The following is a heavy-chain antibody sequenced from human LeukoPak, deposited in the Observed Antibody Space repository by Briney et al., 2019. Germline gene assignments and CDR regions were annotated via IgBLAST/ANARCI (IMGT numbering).Heavy chain of an antibody. V-gene: IGHV3-30*18. Sequence: PGRSLRLSCAASGFTFSSYGMHWVRQAPGKGLEWVAVISYDGSNKYYADSVKGRFTISRDNSKNTPYLQMNSLRAEDTAVYYCAKDAPDYLDYWGQGTLVTVSS. J-gene: IGHJ4*02. CDR3: AKDAPDYLDY. CDR1: GFTFSSYG. CDR2: ISYDGSNK.